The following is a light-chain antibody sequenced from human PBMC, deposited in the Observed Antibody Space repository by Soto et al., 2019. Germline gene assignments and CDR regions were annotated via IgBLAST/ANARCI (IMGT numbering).Light chain of an antibody. Sequence: QAVVTQEPSLTVSPGGTVTLTCGSSTGAVTSGHYPYWFQQKPGQAPRTLIYDTSNKHSWTPARFSGSLLGGKAALSLSGAQPEDEAEYYCLLSYRVTRRVFGGGTKLTVL. CDR3: LLSYRVTRRV. CDR1: TGAVTSGHY. CDR2: DTS. V-gene: IGLV7-46*01. J-gene: IGLJ3*02.